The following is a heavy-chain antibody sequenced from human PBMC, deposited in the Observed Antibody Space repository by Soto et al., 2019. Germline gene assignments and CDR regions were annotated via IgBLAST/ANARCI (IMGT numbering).Heavy chain of an antibody. V-gene: IGHV1-3*01. CDR2: INAGNGNA. CDR1: GYTFTSYA. D-gene: IGHD3-22*01. Sequence: ASVKVSCKASGYTFTSYAIHWVRQAPGQRLEWMGWINAGNGNAKYSQKFQGRVTITRDTSASTAYVELSSLSSDDTAVYYCARASYYYESSGFPPNYWVQGTLVTFS. J-gene: IGHJ4*02. CDR3: ARASYYYESSGFPPNY.